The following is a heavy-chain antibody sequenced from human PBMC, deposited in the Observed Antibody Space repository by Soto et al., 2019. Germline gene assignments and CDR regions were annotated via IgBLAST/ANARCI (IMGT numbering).Heavy chain of an antibody. CDR3: ARDYRDFWSGYLGFDY. J-gene: IGHJ4*02. CDR1: GYTFTSYG. V-gene: IGHV1-18*01. CDR2: ISAYNGNT. Sequence: ASVKVSCKASGYTFTSYGISWVRQAPGQGLEWMGWISAYNGNTNYAQKPQGRVTMTTDTSTSTAYMELRSLRSDDTAVYYCARDYRDFWSGYLGFDYWGQGTLVTSPQ. D-gene: IGHD3-3*01.